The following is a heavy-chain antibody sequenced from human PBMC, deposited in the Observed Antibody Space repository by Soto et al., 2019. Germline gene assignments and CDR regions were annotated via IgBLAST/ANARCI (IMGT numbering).Heavy chain of an antibody. CDR1: GYSITSYA. V-gene: IGHV1-18*01. CDR2: ISFYNGNT. Sequence: QVQLVQSGGEVRKPGASVKVSCKASGYSITSYAISWVRQAPGQGLEWLGWISFYNGNTKYAQKYQGRVTMTRDTYRSTAYMELRSLRPDDTAVYFCSRFPEAVAAYFDYWGQGTLVNVSS. CDR3: SRFPEAVAAYFDY. D-gene: IGHD6-19*01. J-gene: IGHJ4*02.